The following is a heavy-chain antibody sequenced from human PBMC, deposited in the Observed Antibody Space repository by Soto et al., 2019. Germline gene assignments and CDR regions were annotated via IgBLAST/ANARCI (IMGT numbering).Heavy chain of an antibody. D-gene: IGHD3-3*01. J-gene: IGHJ4*02. V-gene: IGHV1-18*04. Sequence: SVKVSCKASGDRFNSYGITWVRQAPGHGLEWVGWVSAYNGNRNYAQKLQDRVTMTTDTSTSTAYMELRSLRSDDTAVYYCARDMGYYFSASGYRSYYFDYWGQGTLVTVSS. CDR1: GDRFNSYG. CDR3: ARDMGYYFSASGYRSYYFDY. CDR2: VSAYNGNR.